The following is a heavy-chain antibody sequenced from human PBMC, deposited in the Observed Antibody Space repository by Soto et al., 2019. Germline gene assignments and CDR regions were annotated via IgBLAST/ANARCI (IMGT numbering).Heavy chain of an antibody. CDR2: IYHSGST. J-gene: IGHJ6*02. CDR1: GGSISSSNW. V-gene: IGHV4-4*02. CDR3: ARNDPEEASTVTKERYYYGMDV. Sequence: QVQLQESGPGLVKPSGTLSLTCAVSGGSISSSNWWSWVHQPPGKGLEWIGEIYHSGSTNYNPSLKSRVTISVDKSKNQFSLKLSSVTAADTAVYYCARNDPEEASTVTKERYYYGMDVWGQGTTVTVSS. D-gene: IGHD4-17*01.